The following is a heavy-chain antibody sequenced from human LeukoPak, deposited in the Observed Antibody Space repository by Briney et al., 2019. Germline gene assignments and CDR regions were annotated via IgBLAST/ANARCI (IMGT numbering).Heavy chain of an antibody. Sequence: SETLPLTCPVSGGSIRSGSYYWSWIRRPAGKGLEWIGRIYTSGSTNCNPALKSRVTISVDTSKNQFSLKLSSVTAADTAVYYCARGDGYKDFDYWGQGTLVTVSS. D-gene: IGHD5-24*01. CDR2: IYTSGST. V-gene: IGHV4-61*02. CDR1: GGSIRSGSYY. J-gene: IGHJ4*02. CDR3: ARGDGYKDFDY.